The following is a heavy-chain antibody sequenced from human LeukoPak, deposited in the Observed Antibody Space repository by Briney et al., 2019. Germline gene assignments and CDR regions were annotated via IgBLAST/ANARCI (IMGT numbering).Heavy chain of an antibody. D-gene: IGHD5-12*01. CDR3: ASGYEPPYYYYGMDV. Sequence: ASVKVSCKASGGTFSSYAISWVRQAPGQGLEWMGRIIPILGIANYAQKFQGRVTITADKSTSTAYMELSSPRSEDTAVYYCASGYEPPYYYYGMDVWGQGTTVTVSS. CDR2: IIPILGIA. V-gene: IGHV1-69*04. J-gene: IGHJ6*02. CDR1: GGTFSSYA.